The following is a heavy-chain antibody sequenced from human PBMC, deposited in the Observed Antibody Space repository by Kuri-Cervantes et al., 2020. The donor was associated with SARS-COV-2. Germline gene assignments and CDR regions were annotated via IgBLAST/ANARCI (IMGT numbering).Heavy chain of an antibody. CDR3: ATVSDYYDSSGYFLDFDY. CDR1: GFTISSYT. CDR2: IRGSSEYI. Sequence: GESLKISCTASGFTISSYTLTWVRQAPGKGLEWVSSIRGSSEYIYYADSVKGRFTISRDNARNSLFLQMNRLRDEDTAVYYCATVSDYYDSSGYFLDFDYWGQGTLVTVSS. V-gene: IGHV3-21*01. J-gene: IGHJ4*02. D-gene: IGHD3-22*01.